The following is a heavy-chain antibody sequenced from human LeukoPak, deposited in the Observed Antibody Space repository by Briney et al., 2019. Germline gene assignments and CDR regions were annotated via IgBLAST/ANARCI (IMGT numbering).Heavy chain of an antibody. D-gene: IGHD3-16*01. Sequence: GGSLRLSCAASGFTFSSYSMNWVRQAPGKGLEWVSSISSSSSYIYYADSVKGRFTISRDNAKNTLYLQMNNLRAEDTAVYYCARGPRGVGEMKTYYFDQWGQGTLVTVSS. CDR3: ARGPRGVGEMKTYYFDQ. CDR1: GFTFSSYS. V-gene: IGHV3-21*01. CDR2: ISSSSSYI. J-gene: IGHJ4*02.